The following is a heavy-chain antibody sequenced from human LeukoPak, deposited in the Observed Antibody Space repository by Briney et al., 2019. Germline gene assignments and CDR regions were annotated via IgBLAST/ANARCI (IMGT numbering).Heavy chain of an antibody. CDR2: FDPEDGET. CDR1: GYTLTELS. Sequence: ASVKVSCKVSGYTLTELSMHWVRQAPGKGLEGMGGFDPEDGETIYAQKFQGRVTMTEDTSTDTAYMELSSLRSEDTAVYYCATADIRYPHMDVWGKGTTVTISS. V-gene: IGHV1-24*01. D-gene: IGHD3-9*01. CDR3: ATADIRYPHMDV. J-gene: IGHJ6*03.